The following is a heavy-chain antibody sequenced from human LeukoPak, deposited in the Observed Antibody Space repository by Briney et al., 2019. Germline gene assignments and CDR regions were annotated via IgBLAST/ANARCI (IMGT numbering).Heavy chain of an antibody. J-gene: IGHJ4*02. CDR3: ARDSGAGPRGHDY. CDR2: IYYSGST. D-gene: IGHD3-10*01. Sequence: PSHTLSLTCTVSGGSISSGDYYWSWLRQQPGKGREWIGYIYYSGSTYYNPSLKSRVTISIDTSKNQFSLRLSSVTAADTAVYYCARDSGAGPRGHDYWGQGTLVTVSS. V-gene: IGHV4-31*03. CDR1: GGSISSGDYY.